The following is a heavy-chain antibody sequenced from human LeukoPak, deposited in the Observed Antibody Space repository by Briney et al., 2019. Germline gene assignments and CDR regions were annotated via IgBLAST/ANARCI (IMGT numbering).Heavy chain of an antibody. J-gene: IGHJ1*01. CDR1: GFTFSSYV. CDR3: ARAPEWELQYFQH. Sequence: PGGSLRLSCAASGFTFSSYVMHWVRQAPGKGLEWVAIISYDGSNEYYADSVKGRFTISRDNSKNTLYLQMNSLRAADTAVYYCARAPEWELQYFQHWGQGTLVTVSS. V-gene: IGHV3-30*04. CDR2: ISYDGSNE. D-gene: IGHD1-26*01.